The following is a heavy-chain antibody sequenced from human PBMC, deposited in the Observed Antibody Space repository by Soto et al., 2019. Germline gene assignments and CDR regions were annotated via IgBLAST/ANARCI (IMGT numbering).Heavy chain of an antibody. CDR1: GFTFSSYA. D-gene: IGHD3-3*01. V-gene: IGHV3-30-3*01. Sequence: PGGSLRLSCAASGFTFSSYAMHWVRQAPGKGLEWVAVISYDGSNKYYADSVKGRFTISRDNAKNSLYLQMNSLRAEDTAVYYCAREAYDFWSGYYYYYGMDVWGQGTTVTVSS. J-gene: IGHJ6*02. CDR3: AREAYDFWSGYYYYYGMDV. CDR2: ISYDGSNK.